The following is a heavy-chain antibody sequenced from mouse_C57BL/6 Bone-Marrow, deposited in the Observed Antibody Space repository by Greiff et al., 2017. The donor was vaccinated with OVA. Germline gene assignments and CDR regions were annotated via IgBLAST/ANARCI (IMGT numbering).Heavy chain of an antibody. D-gene: IGHD1-1*01. CDR1: GFTFSSYA. J-gene: IGHJ4*01. Sequence: DVKLVESGEGLVKPGGSLKLSCAASGFTFSSYAMSWVRQTPEKRLEWVAYISSGGDYIYYADSVKGRFTISRDNARNTLDLQMSSLKYEDTAIYHYTRLRDAMDYWGQGPSVTVSS. CDR2: ISSGGDYI. V-gene: IGHV5-9-1*02. CDR3: TRLRDAMDY.